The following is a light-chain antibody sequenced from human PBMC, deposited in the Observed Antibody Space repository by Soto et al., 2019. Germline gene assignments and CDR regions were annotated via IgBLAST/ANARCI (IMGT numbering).Light chain of an antibody. V-gene: IGKV1-17*03. CDR2: AAS. Sequence: DIQMTQSPSAMSAYVGDRVTITCRASQDISNYLVWFQQKPGKVPKRLIYAASSFQSGVPSRFIGSGSGTEFTRTISSLQPEEFATYYCLQHITYPFTVGTGTKVDFK. CDR1: QDISNY. CDR3: LQHITYPFT. J-gene: IGKJ3*01.